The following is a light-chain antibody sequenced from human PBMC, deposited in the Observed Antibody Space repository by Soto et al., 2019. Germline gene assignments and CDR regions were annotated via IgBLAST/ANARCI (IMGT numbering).Light chain of an antibody. V-gene: IGKV1-39*01. J-gene: IGKJ2*01. Sequence: IHMTQSPSSLSASVGDRVTISCRASQRITTYLNWYQQKPGEAPKLLVSTSGPLQRGVPSRFIGSGSGTAFTLTITSLQPADFATYFCQQTCSTPYTLGQGTKLEIK. CDR1: QRITTY. CDR2: TSG. CDR3: QQTCSTPYT.